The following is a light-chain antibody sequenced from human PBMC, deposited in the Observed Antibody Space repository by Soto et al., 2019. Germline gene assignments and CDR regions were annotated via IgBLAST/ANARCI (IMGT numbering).Light chain of an antibody. CDR3: QQYYNNPQT. CDR1: QAIGSY. J-gene: IGKJ1*01. CDR2: AAS. Sequence: AIRMTQSPSSFSASTGDRVTITCRASQAIGSYLAWYQQKPGKAPNLLIYAASTLQSGVPSRFSGSGSGTDFTLTISCLQSEDFATYYCQQYYNNPQTFGQGTTVEIK. V-gene: IGKV1-8*01.